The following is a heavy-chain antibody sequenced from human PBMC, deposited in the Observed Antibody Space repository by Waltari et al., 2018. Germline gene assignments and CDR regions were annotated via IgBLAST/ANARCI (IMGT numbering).Heavy chain of an antibody. CDR1: GGSISSSSYY. J-gene: IGHJ4*02. CDR2: IYYSGST. Sequence: QLQLQESGPGLVKPSETLSLTCTVSGGSISSSSYYWGWIRQPPGKGLEWIGSIYYSGSTYYTPSRKSRGTISVETSKNQFSLKVSSVTAADTAVYYCARAGYGDYWDFDYWGQGTLVTVSS. CDR3: ARAGYGDYWDFDY. D-gene: IGHD4-17*01. V-gene: IGHV4-39*07.